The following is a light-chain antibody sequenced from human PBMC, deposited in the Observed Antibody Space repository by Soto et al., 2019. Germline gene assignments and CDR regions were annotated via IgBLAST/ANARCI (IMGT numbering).Light chain of an antibody. V-gene: IGLV2-8*01. Sequence: QSVLTQPPSASGSFGQSVTISCTGTSSDVGGYKYVSWYQQHPGKAPKLMIYEVSKRPSGVPDRFSGSKSGNTASLTVSGLQAEDEADYYCCSYAGINNYVFGSGTKVTVL. J-gene: IGLJ1*01. CDR2: EVS. CDR1: SSDVGGYKY. CDR3: CSYAGINNYV.